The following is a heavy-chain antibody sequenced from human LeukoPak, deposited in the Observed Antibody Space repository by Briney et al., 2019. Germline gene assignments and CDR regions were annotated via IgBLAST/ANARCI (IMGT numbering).Heavy chain of an antibody. Sequence: GASVKVSCKASGGTFSSYAISWVRQAPGQGLEWMGRIIPIFGTANYAQKFQGRVTITTDESTSTAYMELSSLRSEDTAVYYCARDPLVYPYYYYYMDVWGKGTTVTVSS. CDR2: IIPIFGTA. D-gene: IGHD5/OR15-5a*01. J-gene: IGHJ6*03. CDR1: GGTFSSYA. CDR3: ARDPLVYPYYYYYMDV. V-gene: IGHV1-69*05.